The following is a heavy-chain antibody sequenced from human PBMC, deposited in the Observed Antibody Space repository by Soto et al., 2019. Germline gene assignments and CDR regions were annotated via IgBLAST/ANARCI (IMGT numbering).Heavy chain of an antibody. CDR3: ARIVVGVTVDL. CDR2: ISHTGDT. V-gene: IGHV4-61*01. CDR1: DASVLSDSYF. J-gene: IGHJ1*01. Sequence: PSETLSLTCTVSDASVLSDSYFWTWIRQPPGKGLEWIAYISHTGDTNYNPSLKSRVNISIDTSRNQFSLTVTSVTAADTAVYFCARIVVGVTVDLWGQGSLVTVSP. D-gene: IGHD1-26*01.